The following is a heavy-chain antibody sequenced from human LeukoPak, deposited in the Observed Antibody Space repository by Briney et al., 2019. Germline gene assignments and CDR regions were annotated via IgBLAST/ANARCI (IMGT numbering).Heavy chain of an antibody. J-gene: IGHJ3*02. CDR1: GFTFSSYS. CDR3: ARDSPMTTLPTDAFDI. D-gene: IGHD4-11*01. Sequence: GGSLRLSCAASGFTFSSYSMNWVRQAPGKGLEWVSSISSSSSYIYYADSVKGRFTISRDNAKNSLYLQMNSLRAADTAVYYCARDSPMTTLPTDAFDIWGQGTMVTVSS. CDR2: ISSSSSYI. V-gene: IGHV3-21*01.